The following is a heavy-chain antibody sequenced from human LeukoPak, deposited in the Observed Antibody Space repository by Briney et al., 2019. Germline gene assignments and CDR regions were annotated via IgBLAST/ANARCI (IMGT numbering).Heavy chain of an antibody. D-gene: IGHD5-24*01. CDR2: ISYDESNK. CDR1: GFTFSSYG. Sequence: PGRSLRLSCAASGFTFSSYGMHWVRQAPGKGLEWVAVISYDESNKYYADSVKGRFTISKDNSKNTLYLQMNSLRAEDTAVYYCAKESRDGYNYGYYYGMDVWSQGTTVTVSS. CDR3: AKESRDGYNYGYYYGMDV. J-gene: IGHJ6*02. V-gene: IGHV3-30*18.